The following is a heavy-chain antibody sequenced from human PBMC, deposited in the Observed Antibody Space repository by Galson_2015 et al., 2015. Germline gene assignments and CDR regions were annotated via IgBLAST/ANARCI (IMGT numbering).Heavy chain of an antibody. V-gene: IGHV7-4-1*02. CDR2: INTNTGNP. Sequence: SVKVSYKASGYTFTSYAMDWVRQAPGQGLEWMGWINTNTGNPTYAQGFTGRFVFSLDTSVSTAYLQISSLKAEDTAVYYCARGFRFRVPAARSAEAWWFDPWGQGTLVTVSS. J-gene: IGHJ5*02. D-gene: IGHD2-2*01. CDR3: ARGFRFRVPAARSAEAWWFDP. CDR1: GYTFTSYA.